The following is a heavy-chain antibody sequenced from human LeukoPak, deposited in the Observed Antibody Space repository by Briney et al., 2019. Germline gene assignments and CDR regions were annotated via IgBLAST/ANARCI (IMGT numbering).Heavy chain of an antibody. CDR2: IYYSGST. D-gene: IGHD3-10*01. CDR3: ARAAYYYGSGSYYNPTWYFDL. V-gene: IGHV4-59*01. CDR1: GGSISSYY. J-gene: IGHJ2*01. Sequence: SETLSLTCTVSGGSISSYYWSWIRQPPGKGLEWIGYIYYSGSTNYNPSLKSRVTISVDTSKNQFSLKLSSVTAADTAVYYCARAAYYYGSGSYYNPTWYFDLWGRGTRVTVSS.